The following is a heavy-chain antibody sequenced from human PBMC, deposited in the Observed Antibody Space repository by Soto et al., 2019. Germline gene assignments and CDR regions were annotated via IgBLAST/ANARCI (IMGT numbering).Heavy chain of an antibody. CDR2: ISYSGST. J-gene: IGHJ4*02. V-gene: IGHV4-39*01. CDR3: ARQSHDSSNLFDY. CDR1: GDSINSSNYY. Sequence: SETLSLTCTVSGDSINSSNYYWGWIRHPPGKGLEWIGSISYSGSTYYNPSLKSRVTISVDTSRIHFSLKLISVAAADTAVYYCARQSHDSSNLFDYSGLGTLVT. D-gene: IGHD3-22*01.